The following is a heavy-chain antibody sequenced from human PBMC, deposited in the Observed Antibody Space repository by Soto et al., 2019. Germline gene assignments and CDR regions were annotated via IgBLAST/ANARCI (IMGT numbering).Heavy chain of an antibody. J-gene: IGHJ4*02. CDR3: ARTFHCSGGTCPFDY. V-gene: IGHV2-70*04. CDR1: GFSLSTSGMR. Sequence: SGPTLVNPTQTLTLTCTFSGFSLSTSGMRVSWIRQPPGKALEWLARIDWDDDKFYNTSLKTRLTISKDSSKNQVVLTMTNMDSVDTATYYCARTFHCSGGTCPFDYWGQGARVTVSS. CDR2: IDWDDDK. D-gene: IGHD2-15*01.